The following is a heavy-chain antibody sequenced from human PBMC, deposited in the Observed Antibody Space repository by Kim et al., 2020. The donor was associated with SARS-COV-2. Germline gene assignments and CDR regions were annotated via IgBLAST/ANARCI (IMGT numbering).Heavy chain of an antibody. CDR2: IYYSGST. V-gene: IGHV4-39*07. Sequence: SETLSLTCTVSGGSISSSSYYWGWIRQPPGKGLEWIGSIYYSGSTYYNPSLKSRVTISVDTSKNQFSLKLSSVTAADTAVYYCAAKSIAAAGAPFDYWGQGTLVTVSS. D-gene: IGHD6-13*01. CDR3: AAKSIAAAGAPFDY. CDR1: GGSISSSSYY. J-gene: IGHJ4*02.